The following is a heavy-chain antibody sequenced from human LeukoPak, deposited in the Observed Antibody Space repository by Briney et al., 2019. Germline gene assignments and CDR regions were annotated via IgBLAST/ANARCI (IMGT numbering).Heavy chain of an antibody. D-gene: IGHD6-19*01. CDR3: ARGNIAVAGTSWYFDL. Sequence: SETLSLTCAVSGGSISSSNWWSWVRQPPGKGLAWIGEIYHSGSTNYNPSLKSRVTISVDKSKNQFSLKLSSVTAADTAVYYCARGNIAVAGTSWYFDLWGRGTLVTVSS. CDR2: IYHSGST. V-gene: IGHV4-4*02. J-gene: IGHJ2*01. CDR1: GGSISSSNW.